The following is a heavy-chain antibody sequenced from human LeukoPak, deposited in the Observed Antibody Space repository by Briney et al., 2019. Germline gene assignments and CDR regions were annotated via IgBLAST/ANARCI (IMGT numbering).Heavy chain of an antibody. CDR3: AKAVYYYGSSTYSMSYFDY. Sequence: GRSLRLSCAASGFTFDDYAIHWVRQAPGKGLEWVSGISWNSGSIDYADSVKGRFTISRDNAKNSLYLKMHSLRAEDTAFYYCAKAVYYYGSSTYSMSYFDYWGQGTLVTVSS. J-gene: IGHJ4*02. CDR2: ISWNSGSI. D-gene: IGHD3-22*01. CDR1: GFTFDDYA. V-gene: IGHV3-9*01.